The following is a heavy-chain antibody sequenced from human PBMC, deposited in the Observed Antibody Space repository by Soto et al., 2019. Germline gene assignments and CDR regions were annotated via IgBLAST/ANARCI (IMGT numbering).Heavy chain of an antibody. CDR1: GFTVSSNY. CDR2: IYSGGST. Sequence: GGSLRLSCAASGFTVSSNYMSWVRQAPGKGLEWVSVIYSGGSTYYADSVKGRFTISRDNSKNTLYLQMNSLRAEDMAVYYCARGCIGGSCYSVPDYYYYYMDVWGKGTTVTVSS. V-gene: IGHV3-66*01. J-gene: IGHJ6*03. D-gene: IGHD2-15*01. CDR3: ARGCIGGSCYSVPDYYYYYMDV.